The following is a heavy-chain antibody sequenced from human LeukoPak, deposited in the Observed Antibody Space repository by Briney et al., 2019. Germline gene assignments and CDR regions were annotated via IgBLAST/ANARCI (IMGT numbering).Heavy chain of an antibody. CDR3: AKLSGTSCFLDY. J-gene: IGHJ4*02. CDR1: GFTVSSNY. Sequence: GGSLRLSCAASGFTVSSNYMSWVRQAPGKGLEWVSVIYSGGSTYYADSVKGRFTISRDNSKNTLYLQMNSLRAEDTAVYYCAKLSGTSCFLDYWGQGTLVTVSS. D-gene: IGHD2-2*01. CDR2: IYSGGST. V-gene: IGHV3-53*01.